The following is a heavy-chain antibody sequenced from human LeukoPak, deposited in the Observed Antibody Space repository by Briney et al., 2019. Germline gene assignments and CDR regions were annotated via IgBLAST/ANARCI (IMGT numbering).Heavy chain of an antibody. CDR2: IYSGGST. V-gene: IGHV3-53*01. CDR1: GFTVSSNY. D-gene: IGHD5-24*01. J-gene: IGHJ6*02. CDR3: AREEMDFMTSYGMDV. Sequence: GGSLRLSCAASGFTVSSNYMSWVRQAPGKGLEWGSVIYSGGSTYYADSVKGRFTISRDNSKNTLYLQMNSLRAEDTAVYYCAREEMDFMTSYGMDVWGQGTTVTVSS.